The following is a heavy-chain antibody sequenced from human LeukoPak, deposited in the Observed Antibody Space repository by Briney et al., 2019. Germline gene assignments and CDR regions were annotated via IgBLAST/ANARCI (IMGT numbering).Heavy chain of an antibody. CDR3: VRWGARGVIDGLDM. CDR2: ISSSGDAT. V-gene: IGHV3-48*03. J-gene: IGHJ3*02. D-gene: IGHD3-10*01. CDR1: GFTFSNYE. Sequence: GGSLRLSCAASGFTFSNYEMNWVRQAPGKGLEWLSHISSSGDATHYADSVKGRFTISRDNAKNSLFLQMSSLRAEDTAIYYCVRWGARGVIDGLDMWGQGTMVTVSS.